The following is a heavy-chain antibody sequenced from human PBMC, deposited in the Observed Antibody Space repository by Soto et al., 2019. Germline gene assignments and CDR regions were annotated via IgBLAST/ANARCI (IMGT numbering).Heavy chain of an antibody. CDR2: ISGSGGST. D-gene: IGHD3-16*01. V-gene: IGHV3-23*01. J-gene: IGHJ6*03. Sequence: GGSLRLSCAASGFTFSSYAMSWVRQAPGKGLEWVSAISGSGGSTYYADSVKGRFTISRDNSKNTLYLQMNSLRAEDTAVYYCAKPLTGGIGYCYYYMDVWGKGTTVTVSS. CDR1: GFTFSSYA. CDR3: AKPLTGGIGYCYYYMDV.